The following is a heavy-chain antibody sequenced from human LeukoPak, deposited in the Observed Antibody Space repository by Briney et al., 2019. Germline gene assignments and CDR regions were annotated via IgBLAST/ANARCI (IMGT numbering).Heavy chain of an antibody. Sequence: ASVKVSCKASGGTFSSYAINWVRQAPGQGLEWMGRIIPILGIANYAQKFQGRVTITADKSTSTAYMELSSLRAEDTAVYYCAKGAPYLAAAGREYYYYYMDVWGKGTTVTVSS. D-gene: IGHD6-13*01. CDR1: GGTFSSYA. V-gene: IGHV1-69*04. CDR2: IIPILGIA. CDR3: AKGAPYLAAAGREYYYYYMDV. J-gene: IGHJ6*03.